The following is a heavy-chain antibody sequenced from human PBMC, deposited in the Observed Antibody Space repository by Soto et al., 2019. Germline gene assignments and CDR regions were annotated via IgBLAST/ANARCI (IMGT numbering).Heavy chain of an antibody. Sequence: GESLKISCKGSGYTFSTYWIGWVRQMPGKGLEWMGIIYPGDSDTRYSPSFQGQVTMSVDKSINTAFLQWSSLKASDTAIYYCALNTPPRGLAYYGMNVWGQGTTVTVS. CDR1: GYTFSTYW. CDR2: IYPGDSDT. D-gene: IGHD3-16*01. J-gene: IGHJ6*02. CDR3: ALNTPPRGLAYYGMNV. V-gene: IGHV5-51*01.